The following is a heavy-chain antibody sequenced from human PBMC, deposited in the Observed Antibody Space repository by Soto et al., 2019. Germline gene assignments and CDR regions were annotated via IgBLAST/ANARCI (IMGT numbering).Heavy chain of an antibody. CDR3: ARDMAAAGTVRTRKTPPDWFDA. D-gene: IGHD6-13*01. Sequence: ASVKVSCKASGGTFSSYAISWVRQAPGQGLEWMGGIIPIFGTANYAQKFQGRVTITADESTSTAYMELSSLRSEDTAVYYCARDMAAAGTVRTRKTPPDWFDAWGQGTPVTVSS. CDR1: GGTFSSYA. V-gene: IGHV1-69*13. CDR2: IIPIFGTA. J-gene: IGHJ5*02.